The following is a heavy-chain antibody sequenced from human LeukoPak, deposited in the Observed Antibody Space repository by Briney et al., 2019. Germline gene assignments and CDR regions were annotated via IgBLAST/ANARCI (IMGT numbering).Heavy chain of an antibody. CDR2: ISWDGGST. V-gene: IGHV3-43D*03. D-gene: IGHD3-10*01. Sequence: QSGGSLRLSCAASGFTFSDYYMSWIRQAPGKGLEWVSLISWDGGSTYYADSVKGRFTISRDNSKNSLYLQMNSLRAEDTALYYCAKDALSGSYPNWFDPWGQGTLVTVSS. CDR3: AKDALSGSYPNWFDP. J-gene: IGHJ5*02. CDR1: GFTFSDYY.